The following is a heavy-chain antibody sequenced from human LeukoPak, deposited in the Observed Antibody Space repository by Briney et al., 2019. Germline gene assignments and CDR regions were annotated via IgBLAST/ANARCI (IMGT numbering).Heavy chain of an antibody. D-gene: IGHD3-22*01. CDR1: GYTFSSYA. V-gene: IGHV1-69*13. J-gene: IGHJ4*02. CDR2: IIPIFGTA. Sequence: SVKVSCKASGYTFSSYAISWVRQAPGQGLEWMGGIIPIFGTANYAQKFQGRVTITADESTSTAYMELSSLRSEDTAVYYCATGGCDSSGEGYWGQGTLVTVSS. CDR3: ATGGCDSSGEGY.